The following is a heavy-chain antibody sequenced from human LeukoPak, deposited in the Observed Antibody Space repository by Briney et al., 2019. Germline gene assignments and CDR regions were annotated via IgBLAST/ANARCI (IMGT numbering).Heavy chain of an antibody. CDR3: ARVRGRQDINFDY. Sequence: PSETLSLTCTVSGYSISSGYYWGWIRQPPGKGLEWIGSIYHSGSTYYNPSLKSRVTISVDTSKNQFSLKLSSVTAADTAVYYCARVRGRQDINFDYWSQGTLVTVSS. CDR1: GYSISSGYY. V-gene: IGHV4-38-2*02. D-gene: IGHD6-25*01. CDR2: IYHSGST. J-gene: IGHJ4*02.